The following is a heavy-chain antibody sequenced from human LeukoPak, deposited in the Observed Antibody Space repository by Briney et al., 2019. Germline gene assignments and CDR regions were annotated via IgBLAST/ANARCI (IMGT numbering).Heavy chain of an antibody. Sequence: SETLSLTCAVYGGSFSGYYWSWIRQPPGEGLEWIGEINHSGSTNYNPSLKSRVTISVDTSKNQFSLKLSSVTAADTAVYYCARGRRNYYDSSGYLRPWGQGTLVTVSS. J-gene: IGHJ5*02. CDR2: INHSGST. V-gene: IGHV4-34*01. CDR3: ARGRRNYYDSSGYLRP. D-gene: IGHD3-22*01. CDR1: GGSFSGYY.